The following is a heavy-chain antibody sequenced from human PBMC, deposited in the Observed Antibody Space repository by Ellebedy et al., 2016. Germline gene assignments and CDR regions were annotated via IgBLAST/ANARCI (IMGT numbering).Heavy chain of an antibody. CDR2: ISDNSNYI. V-gene: IGHV3-21*01. Sequence: GESLKISCAASGFMFSGYRMNWVRQAPGKGLEWVSSISDNSNYIFYIDSVRGRFTISRDNAKNSLYLQMNSLKAEDTAMYYCARGPDYYGAPTNDYWGQGTLVTVSS. CDR1: GFMFSGYR. CDR3: ARGPDYYGAPTNDY. D-gene: IGHD4-17*01. J-gene: IGHJ4*02.